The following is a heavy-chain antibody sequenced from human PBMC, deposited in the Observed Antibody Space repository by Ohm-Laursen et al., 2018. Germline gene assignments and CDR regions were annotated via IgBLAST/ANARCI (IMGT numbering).Heavy chain of an antibody. D-gene: IGHD3-22*01. V-gene: IGHV1-46*01. CDR1: GYTFTSFY. CDR2: INPNGGST. J-gene: IGHJ4*02. CDR3: ARGDYDSIGYFDY. Sequence: ASVKVSCKASGYTFTSFYMHWVRQAPGQGLEWMGLINPNGGSTGYAQRFKGRVTLTRDMSTGIVYMELSSLRSEDTAVYYCARGDYDSIGYFDYWGQGTLVTVSS.